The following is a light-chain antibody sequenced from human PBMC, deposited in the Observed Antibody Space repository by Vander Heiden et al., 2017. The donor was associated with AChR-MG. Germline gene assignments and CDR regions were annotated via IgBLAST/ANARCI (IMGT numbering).Light chain of an antibody. V-gene: IGKV1-39*01. CDR1: QSISSY. Sequence: DIQMTQSPSSLSASVGDRVTITCRASQSISSYLNWYQQKPGKAPKLLIYAASSLQSGVPSRFSGSGYGTDFTLTISSRQPEDFATYYCQQNDSTLTLTFGGGTKVEIK. J-gene: IGKJ4*01. CDR2: AAS. CDR3: QQNDSTLTLT.